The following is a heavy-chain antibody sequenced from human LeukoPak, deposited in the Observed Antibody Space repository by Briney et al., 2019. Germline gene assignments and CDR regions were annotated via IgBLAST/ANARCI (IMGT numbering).Heavy chain of an antibody. V-gene: IGHV3-23*01. CDR1: GITLSNYG. J-gene: IGHJ4*02. CDR3: AKRGVVVRVFLVGFHKEAYYFDS. CDR2: LSGSAGST. Sequence: GGSLRLSCGVSGITLSNYGMSWVRQAPGKGLEWVAGLSGSAGSTNYADSVKGRFTISRDNSKNTLFLQMDRLRAEDTAVYFCAKRGVVVRVFLVGFHKEAYYFDSWGQGAQVTVSS. D-gene: IGHD3-16*02.